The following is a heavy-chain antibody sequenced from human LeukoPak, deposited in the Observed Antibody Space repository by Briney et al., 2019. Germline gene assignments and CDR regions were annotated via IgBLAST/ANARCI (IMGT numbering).Heavy chain of an antibody. J-gene: IGHJ4*02. Sequence: PGGSLKLSCAASGFTFISYSMKWVRQAPGKGLEWVSSISSSSSSIYYADSVEGRFTISRDNAKNSLYLQMNSLRAEDTAMYYCARDRGYYDSGRYVPLDYWGQGTLVTVSS. V-gene: IGHV3-21*01. D-gene: IGHD3-10*01. CDR2: ISSSSSSI. CDR3: ARDRGYYDSGRYVPLDY. CDR1: GFTFISYS.